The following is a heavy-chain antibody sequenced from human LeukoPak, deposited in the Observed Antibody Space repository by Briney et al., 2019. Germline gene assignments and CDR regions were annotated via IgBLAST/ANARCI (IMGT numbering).Heavy chain of an antibody. CDR3: AKGSSSWYYYYGMDV. CDR2: ISGSGGST. D-gene: IGHD6-13*01. V-gene: IGHV3-23*01. J-gene: IGHJ6*02. CDR1: GFTFSSYA. Sequence: GGSLRLSCAASGFTFSSYAMSWVRQAPGKGLEWVSAISGSGGSTYYADSVKGRFTISRDNSKNTLYLQMNSLRAEDTAVYYCAKGSSSWYYYYGMDVWGQGTTVTVSS.